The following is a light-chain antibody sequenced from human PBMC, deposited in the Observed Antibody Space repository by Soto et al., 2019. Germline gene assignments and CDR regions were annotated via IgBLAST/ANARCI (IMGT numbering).Light chain of an antibody. J-gene: IGKJ1*01. CDR3: KKYNSYGT. CDR2: KAS. CDR1: QSISSW. Sequence: DIQMTQSPSTLSASVGDRVTITCRASQSISSWLAWYQQKPGKAPKLLIYKASSLESGVPSRFSGSGSGTDFTPTLNSRRLDFFTSYYRKKYNSYGTFAQGTRVKT. V-gene: IGKV1-5*03.